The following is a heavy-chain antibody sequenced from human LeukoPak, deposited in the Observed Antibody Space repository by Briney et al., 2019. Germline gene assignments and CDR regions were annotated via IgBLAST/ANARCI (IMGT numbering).Heavy chain of an antibody. CDR3: ARGGSGYDSNPYFDY. J-gene: IGHJ4*02. D-gene: IGHD5-12*01. V-gene: IGHV4-34*01. CDR1: GGSFSGYY. Sequence: SETLSLTCAVYGGSFSGYYWSWLRQPPGKGLEWLGEINHSGSTNYNPSLKSRVTISVDTSKNQFSLKLSSVTAADTAVYYCARGGSGYDSNPYFDYWGQGTLVTVSS. CDR2: INHSGST.